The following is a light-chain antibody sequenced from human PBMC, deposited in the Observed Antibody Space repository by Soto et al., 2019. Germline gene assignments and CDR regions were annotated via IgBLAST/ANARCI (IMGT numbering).Light chain of an antibody. Sequence: SYEATQPPSVSVAPGQTARLTCGGHNIGSKSVHWYQQKAGQAPVLVVHEDSARPSGIPERISGSNSGNTATLTIGRVEVADEADYYCLVWDSSSDYLVFGGGTKVTVL. J-gene: IGLJ2*01. CDR2: EDS. CDR1: NIGSKS. V-gene: IGLV3-21*02. CDR3: LVWDSSSDYLV.